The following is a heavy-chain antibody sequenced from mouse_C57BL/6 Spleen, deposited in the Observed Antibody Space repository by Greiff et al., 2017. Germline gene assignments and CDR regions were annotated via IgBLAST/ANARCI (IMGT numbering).Heavy chain of an antibody. CDR2: IYPRSGNT. CDR3: AREDYYYGSSPYYFDY. J-gene: IGHJ2*01. CDR1: GYTFTSYG. Sequence: QVQLQQSGAELARPGASVKLSCKASGYTFTSYGISWVKQRTGQGLEWIGEIYPRSGNTYYNEKFKGKATLTADKSSSPAYMELRSLTSEDSEVYFCAREDYYYGSSPYYFDYWGQGTTLTVAS. D-gene: IGHD1-1*01. V-gene: IGHV1-81*01.